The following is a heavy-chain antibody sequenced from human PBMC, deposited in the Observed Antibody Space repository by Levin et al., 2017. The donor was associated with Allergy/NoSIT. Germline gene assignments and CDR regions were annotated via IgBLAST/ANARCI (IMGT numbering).Heavy chain of an antibody. CDR1: GFTFSSYA. D-gene: IGHD4-11*01. V-gene: IGHV3-30-3*01. Sequence: PGGSLRLSCAASGFTFSSYAMHWVRQAPGKGLEWVAVISYDGSNKYYADSVKGRFTISRDNSKNTLYLQMNSLRAEDTAVYYCARDFYSVTTFLCGYFDYWGQGTLVTVSS. CDR2: ISYDGSNK. J-gene: IGHJ4*02. CDR3: ARDFYSVTTFLCGYFDY.